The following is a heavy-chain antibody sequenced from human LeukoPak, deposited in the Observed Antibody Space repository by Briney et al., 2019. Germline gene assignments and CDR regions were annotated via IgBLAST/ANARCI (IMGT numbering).Heavy chain of an antibody. CDR1: GASISSSRYY. Sequence: SETLSLTCTVSGASISSSRYYWSWIRQPAGKGLEWIGRIYTSGSTNYNPSLKSRVTISVDTSKNQFSLKLSSVTAADTAVYYCARDRPGPARGWFDPWGQGTLVTVSS. J-gene: IGHJ5*02. CDR3: ARDRPGPARGWFDP. D-gene: IGHD2-2*01. CDR2: IYTSGST. V-gene: IGHV4-61*02.